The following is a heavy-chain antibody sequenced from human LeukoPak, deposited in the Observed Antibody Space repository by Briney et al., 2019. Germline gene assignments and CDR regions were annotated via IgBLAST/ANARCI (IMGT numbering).Heavy chain of an antibody. CDR1: GFTFSIAW. Sequence: GGSLRLSCAASGFTFSIAWMSWVRQAPGKGLEWVGRIKSKTDGGTTDYAAPVKGRFTISRDDSKNTLYLQMNSLKTEDTAVYYCTTDRKARAFDIWGQGTMVTVSS. CDR3: TTDRKARAFDI. V-gene: IGHV3-15*01. CDR2: IKSKTDGGTT. J-gene: IGHJ3*02. D-gene: IGHD1-14*01.